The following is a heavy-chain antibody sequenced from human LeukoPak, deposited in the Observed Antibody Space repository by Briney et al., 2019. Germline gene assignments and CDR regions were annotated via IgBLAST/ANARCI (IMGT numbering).Heavy chain of an antibody. CDR1: GGSVSSSNYF. J-gene: IGHJ5*01. V-gene: IGHV4-39*01. Sequence: SETLSLTCTVSGGSVSSSNYFWGWIRQPPGKGLEWIGTIYSSGSTYYNPSLKSRVTISMDTSESQFSLTLISLTAADTAVYYCARRRSSGWYDSWGQGTLVTVST. CDR3: ARRRSSGWYDS. CDR2: IYSSGST. D-gene: IGHD6-19*01.